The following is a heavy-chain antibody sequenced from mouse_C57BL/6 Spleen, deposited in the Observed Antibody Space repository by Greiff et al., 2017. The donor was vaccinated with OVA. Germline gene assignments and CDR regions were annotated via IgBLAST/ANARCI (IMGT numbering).Heavy chain of an antibody. J-gene: IGHJ4*01. CDR3: ARGSNWDPYAMDY. CDR1: GYSITSGYD. CDR2: ISYSGST. D-gene: IGHD4-1*01. V-gene: IGHV3-1*01. Sequence: VQLQQSGPGMVKPSQSLSLTCTVTGYSITSGYDWHWIRHFPGNKLEWMGYISYSGSTNYNPSLKSRISITHDTSKNHFFLKLNSVTTEDTATYYCARGSNWDPYAMDYWGQGTSVTVSS.